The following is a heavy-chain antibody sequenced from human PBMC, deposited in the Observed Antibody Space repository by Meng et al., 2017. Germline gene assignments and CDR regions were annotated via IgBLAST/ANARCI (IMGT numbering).Heavy chain of an antibody. J-gene: IGHJ4*02. Sequence: VQLVESGGGVVQPGRSLRLSCAASGFTFSSYAMHWVRQAPGKGLEWVAVISYDGSNKYYADSVKGRFTISRDNSKNTLYLQMNSLRAEDTAVYYCARGPDTAMGIDYWGQGTLVTASS. V-gene: IGHV3-30*01. D-gene: IGHD5-18*01. CDR2: ISYDGSNK. CDR3: ARGPDTAMGIDY. CDR1: GFTFSSYA.